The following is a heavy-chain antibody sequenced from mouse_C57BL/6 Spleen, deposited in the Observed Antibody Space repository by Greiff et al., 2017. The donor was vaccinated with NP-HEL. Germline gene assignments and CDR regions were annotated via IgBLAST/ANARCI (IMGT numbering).Heavy chain of an antibody. CDR1: GFTFSSYA. Sequence: EVKVEESGEGLVKPGGSLKLSCAASGFTFSSYAMSWVRQTPEKRLEWVAYISSGGDYIYYADTVKGRFTISRDNARNTLYLQMSSLKSEDTAMYYCTRAYYSNLWYFDVWGTGTTVTVSS. V-gene: IGHV5-9-1*02. CDR2: ISSGGDYI. J-gene: IGHJ1*03. CDR3: TRAYYSNLWYFDV. D-gene: IGHD2-5*01.